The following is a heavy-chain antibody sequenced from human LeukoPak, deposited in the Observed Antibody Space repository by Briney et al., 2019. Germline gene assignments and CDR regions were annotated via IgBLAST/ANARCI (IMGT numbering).Heavy chain of an antibody. Sequence: SETLSLTCTVSGGFISSSSYYWGWIRQPPGKGLEWIGSIYYSGSTYYNPSLKSRVTISVDTSKNQFSLKLSSVTAADTAVYYCARPGYQLLMGFDPWGQGTLVTVSS. V-gene: IGHV4-39*01. CDR1: GGFISSSSYY. CDR2: IYYSGST. CDR3: ARPGYQLLMGFDP. D-gene: IGHD2-2*01. J-gene: IGHJ5*02.